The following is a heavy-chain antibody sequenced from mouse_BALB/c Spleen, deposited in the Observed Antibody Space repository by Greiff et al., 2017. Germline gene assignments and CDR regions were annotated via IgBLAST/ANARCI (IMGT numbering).Heavy chain of an antibody. CDR3: AREGGYPYAMDY. Sequence: EVQLVESGPGLVKPSQSLSLTCPVTGYSITSDYAWNWIRQFPGNKLEWMGYISYSGSTSYNPSLKSRISITRDTSKNQFFLQLNSVTTEDTATYYCAREGGYPYAMDYWGQGTSVTVSS. CDR2: ISYSGST. V-gene: IGHV3-2*02. D-gene: IGHD2-2*01. CDR1: GYSITSDYA. J-gene: IGHJ4*01.